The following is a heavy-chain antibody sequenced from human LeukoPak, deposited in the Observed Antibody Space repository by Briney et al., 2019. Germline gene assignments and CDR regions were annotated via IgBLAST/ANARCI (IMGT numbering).Heavy chain of an antibody. J-gene: IGHJ4*02. D-gene: IGHD3-22*01. CDR2: IWYDGSNK. CDR1: GFTFSSYG. V-gene: IGHV3-33*01. CDR3: ARDPGYYDSSGYCDY. Sequence: QPGRSLRLSCAASGFTFSSYGMHWVRQAPGKGLEWVAVIWYDGSNKYYADSVKGRFTISRDNSKNTLYLQMNSLRAEDTAVYYCARDPGYYDSSGYCDYWGQGTLVTVSS.